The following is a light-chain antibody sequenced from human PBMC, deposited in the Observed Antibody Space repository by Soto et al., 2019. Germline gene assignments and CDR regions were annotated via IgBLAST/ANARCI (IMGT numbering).Light chain of an antibody. J-gene: IGKJ3*01. CDR3: QQRSSWPAT. V-gene: IGKV3-11*01. CDR1: QSVQNF. Sequence: EISLTQSPATLSLSTGERATLSCRASQSVQNFFAWYQQKPGQAPRLLIYDASYRATGVPAMFSASGSGTDFTLTISSIEPADFAVYYCQQRSSWPATFGPGTKVHIK. CDR2: DAS.